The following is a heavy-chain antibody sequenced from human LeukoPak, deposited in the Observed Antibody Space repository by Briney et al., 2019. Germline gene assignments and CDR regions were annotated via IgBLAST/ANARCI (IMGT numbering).Heavy chain of an antibody. Sequence: PSETPSLTCTVSGGSISSYYWSWIRQPPGKGLEWIGYIYYSGSTNYNPSLKSRVTISVDTSKNQFSLKLSSVTAADTAVYYCARWAVVRRAFDYWGQGTLVTVSS. CDR1: GGSISSYY. V-gene: IGHV4-59*12. CDR3: ARWAVVRRAFDY. D-gene: IGHD2-21*01. CDR2: IYYSGST. J-gene: IGHJ4*02.